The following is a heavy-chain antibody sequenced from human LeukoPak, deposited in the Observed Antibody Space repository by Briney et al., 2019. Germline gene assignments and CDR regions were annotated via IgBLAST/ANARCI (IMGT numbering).Heavy chain of an antibody. CDR1: GFTFSSYS. Sequence: GGSLRLSCAASGFTFSSYSMNWVRQAPGKGLEWVSSISSSSSYIYYADSVKGRFTTSRDNAKNSLYLQMNSLRAEDTAVYYCARDSSYGSWFDPWGQGTLVTVSS. J-gene: IGHJ5*02. D-gene: IGHD3-16*01. CDR2: ISSSSSYI. CDR3: ARDSSYGSWFDP. V-gene: IGHV3-21*01.